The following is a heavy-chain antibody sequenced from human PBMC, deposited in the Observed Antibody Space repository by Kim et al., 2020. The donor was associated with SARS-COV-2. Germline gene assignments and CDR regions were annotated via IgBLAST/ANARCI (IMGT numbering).Heavy chain of an antibody. J-gene: IGHJ4*01. D-gene: IGHD3-10*01. CDR1: GGSFSGYY. CDR3: ARGLYGSGSYYNGIGY. Sequence: SETLSLTCAVYGGSFSGYYWSWIRQPPGKGLEWIGEINHSGSTNYNPSLKSRVTISVDTSKNQFSLKLSSVTAADTAVYYCARGLYGSGSYYNGIGYWG. V-gene: IGHV4-34*01. CDR2: INHSGST.